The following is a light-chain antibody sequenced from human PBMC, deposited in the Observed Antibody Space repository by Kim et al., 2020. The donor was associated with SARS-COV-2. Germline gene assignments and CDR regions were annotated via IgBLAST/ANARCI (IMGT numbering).Light chain of an antibody. V-gene: IGKV3D-15*01. Sequence: VSAGESAPVSCRASHSVNFLAAWYQQPVGHPPRLLIHAASTRATVIPTRFSGSWSGTEFTLTITILQSDDFAVYYCQQYLAWPLTFGQGTKVDIK. J-gene: IGKJ1*01. CDR2: AAS. CDR3: QQYLAWPLT. CDR1: HSVNFL.